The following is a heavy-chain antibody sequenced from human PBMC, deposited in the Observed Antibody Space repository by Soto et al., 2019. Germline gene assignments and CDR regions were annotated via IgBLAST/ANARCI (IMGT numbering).Heavy chain of an antibody. CDR2: ISGRDSST. CDR3: AIASSCYNAPLDH. V-gene: IGHV3-23*01. Sequence: EVQLLESGGGLVQPGGSLRLSCAASGFTFSSYAMNWVRQAPGKGLEWVSVISGRDSSTYYAASVKGRFTIARDNSKNSLYVQMNSLRAEDTAIYYGAIASSCYNAPLDHWGQGTRVTVSS. J-gene: IGHJ4*02. CDR1: GFTFSSYA. D-gene: IGHD2-15*01.